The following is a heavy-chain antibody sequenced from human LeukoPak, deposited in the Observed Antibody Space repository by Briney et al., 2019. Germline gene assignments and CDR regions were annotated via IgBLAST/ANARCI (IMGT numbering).Heavy chain of an antibody. Sequence: GASVTVSCKASGYTFTGYYMHWVRQAPGQGLEWMGCINPNSGGTNYAQKFQGRVTMTRDTSISTAYMELSRLRSDDTAVYYCARDHQYYYDSSGYYQAWGQGTLVTVSS. V-gene: IGHV1-2*02. CDR3: ARDHQYYYDSSGYYQA. CDR1: GYTFTGYY. CDR2: INPNSGGT. D-gene: IGHD3-22*01. J-gene: IGHJ5*02.